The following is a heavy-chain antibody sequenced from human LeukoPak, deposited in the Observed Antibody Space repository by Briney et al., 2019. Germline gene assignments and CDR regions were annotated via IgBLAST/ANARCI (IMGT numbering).Heavy chain of an antibody. CDR2: IIGNTNYR. Sequence: PGGSLRLSCAASGFTFSSYSMHWVRRAPGKGLEWVSSIIGNTNYRYNEDSVKGRFTISRDNAKNSLYLQMNSLRAEDTAVYYCARDLGWNYAFDYWGQGALVTISS. CDR1: GFTFSSYS. J-gene: IGHJ4*02. D-gene: IGHD1-7*01. V-gene: IGHV3-21*01. CDR3: ARDLGWNYAFDY.